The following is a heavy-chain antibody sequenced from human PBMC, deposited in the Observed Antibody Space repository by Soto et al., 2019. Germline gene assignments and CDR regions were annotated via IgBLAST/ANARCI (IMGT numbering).Heavy chain of an antibody. Sequence: WASVKVSCKASGYTFTSHGISWVRQAPGQGLEWMGWISAYNGNTNYAQKLQGRVTMTTDTSTSTAYMELRSLRSDDTAVYYCARGAYSKTYNWFDPWGQGTLVTVSS. D-gene: IGHD3-16*01. CDR1: GYTFTSHG. CDR2: ISAYNGNT. V-gene: IGHV1-18*04. J-gene: IGHJ5*02. CDR3: ARGAYSKTYNWFDP.